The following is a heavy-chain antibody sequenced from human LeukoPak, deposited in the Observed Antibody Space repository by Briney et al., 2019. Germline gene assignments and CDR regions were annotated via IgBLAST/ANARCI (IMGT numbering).Heavy chain of an antibody. CDR3: ARDNDSRDPPHFDY. J-gene: IGHJ4*02. D-gene: IGHD3-16*01. CDR1: GGSISSSNW. CDR2: IYHSGST. Sequence: TSSETLSLTCAVPGGSISSSNWWSWVRQPPGKGLEWIGEIYHSGSTYYNPSLKSRVTISVDTSKHQFSLKLNFVTAADTAVYYCARDNDSRDPPHFDYWGQGTLVTVSS. V-gene: IGHV4-4*02.